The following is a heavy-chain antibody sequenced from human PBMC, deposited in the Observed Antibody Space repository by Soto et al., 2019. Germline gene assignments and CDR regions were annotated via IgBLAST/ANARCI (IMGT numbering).Heavy chain of an antibody. CDR1: GFSFTNYW. CDR2: IFPGNSDP. CDR3: ARQSGNYSPLGYFDS. V-gene: IGHV5-51*01. D-gene: IGHD1-26*01. Sequence: GEPRKISCRGSGFSFTNYWIGWVRQMPGKGLEWMGIIFPGNSDPRYGPSFQGQVTISVDKSVNTAYLQWTSLEASDTAMYFCARQSGNYSPLGYFDSWGQGTLVLVS. J-gene: IGHJ4*02.